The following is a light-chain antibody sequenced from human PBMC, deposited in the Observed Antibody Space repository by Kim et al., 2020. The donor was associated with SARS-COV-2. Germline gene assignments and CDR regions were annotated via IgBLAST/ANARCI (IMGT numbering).Light chain of an antibody. Sequence: EIVLTQSPGTLSLSPGERVTLSCRASQSVSSSYLAWYQQKPGQAPRLLIYGASSRAIGIPDRFSGSGSGTDFTLTISRLQPEDCAVYYCQQYGRSPPTFGQGTKVDIK. CDR1: QSVSSSY. J-gene: IGKJ1*01. CDR3: QQYGRSPPT. V-gene: IGKV3-20*01. CDR2: GAS.